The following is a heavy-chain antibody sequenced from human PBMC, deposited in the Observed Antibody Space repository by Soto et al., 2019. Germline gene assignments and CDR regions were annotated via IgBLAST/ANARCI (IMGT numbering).Heavy chain of an antibody. CDR1: GFTFNAYS. Sequence: DVQLLESGGRLVQPGGSLRLSCAASGFTFNAYSLSWVRQAPGKGLEWVSAISTTGGSTYYADSVKGRFTISRDNSQNTLSLQMNSLRAEDTAVDYCARPDGATYNFRYWGQGTLVTVSS. CDR2: ISTTGGST. CDR3: ARPDGATYNFRY. J-gene: IGHJ4*02. V-gene: IGHV3-23*01. D-gene: IGHD1-1*01.